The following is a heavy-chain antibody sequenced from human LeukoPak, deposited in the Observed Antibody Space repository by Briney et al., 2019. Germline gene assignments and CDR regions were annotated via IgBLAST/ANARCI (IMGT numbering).Heavy chain of an antibody. CDR1: GFTFSNYA. V-gene: IGHV3-30-3*01. D-gene: IGHD2-15*01. CDR2: ISNDGSHK. J-gene: IGHJ4*02. Sequence: GGSRRLSCAASGFTFSNYAIHWVRQAPGKGLEWVAVISNDGSHKFYADSVKGRFTISRDNAKNSLYLQMNSLSAEDTAVYYCARDVRYCSGGDCPDYWGQGTLVTVSS. CDR3: ARDVRYCSGGDCPDY.